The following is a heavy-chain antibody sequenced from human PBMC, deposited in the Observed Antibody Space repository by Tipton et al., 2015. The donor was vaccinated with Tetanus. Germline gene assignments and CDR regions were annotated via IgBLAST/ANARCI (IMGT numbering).Heavy chain of an antibody. Sequence: VQLVQSGGEVKKPGESLKISCKGSGYIFNNYWIEWVRQKPGKGLEWMGIIYPGDSDTRYSPSFQVQVTISVEKSINTACLQWSSFKAADTSMFYGARAHCTEGGCNVGFWGQGALVTVAS. V-gene: IGHV5-51*01. J-gene: IGHJ4*02. D-gene: IGHD2-8*02. CDR2: IYPGDSDT. CDR1: GYIFNNYW. CDR3: ARAHCTEGGCNVGF.